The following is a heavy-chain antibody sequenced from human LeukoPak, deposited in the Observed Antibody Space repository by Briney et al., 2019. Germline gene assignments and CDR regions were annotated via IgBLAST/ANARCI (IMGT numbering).Heavy chain of an antibody. CDR2: ISAYNGNT. Sequence: ASVKVSCKASGYTFTSYGISWVRQAPGQGLEWMGWISAYNGNTNYAQKLQGRVTMTTDTSTSTAYMELRSLRSDDTAVYYCAVYYGSGSYYNSLDYWGQGTLVTVPS. J-gene: IGHJ4*02. CDR3: AVYYGSGSYYNSLDY. CDR1: GYTFTSYG. V-gene: IGHV1-18*01. D-gene: IGHD3-10*01.